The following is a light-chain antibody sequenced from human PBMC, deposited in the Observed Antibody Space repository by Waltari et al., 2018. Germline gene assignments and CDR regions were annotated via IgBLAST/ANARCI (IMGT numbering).Light chain of an antibody. V-gene: IGLV3-21*04. CDR3: QVWHAAIDPGV. Sequence: SYALTQPPSVSVAPGETARVTCGGDNIGSYSVHWYQQKPGQAPVLVIRYDTDRPSGIPERFSGSNSANTATLTISRVEAGDEANYYCQVWHAAIDPGVFGTGTEVTV. CDR1: NIGSYS. J-gene: IGLJ1*01. CDR2: YDT.